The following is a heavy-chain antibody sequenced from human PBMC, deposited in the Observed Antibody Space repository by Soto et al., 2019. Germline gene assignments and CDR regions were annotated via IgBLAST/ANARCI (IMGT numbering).Heavy chain of an antibody. V-gene: IGHV4-31*03. CDR2: IYYSGST. D-gene: IGHD4-17*01. J-gene: IGHJ4*02. CDR1: GGSISSGGYY. CDR3: ARDKEQGPTDYFDY. Sequence: QVQLQESGPGLVKPSQTLSLTCTVSGGSISSGGYYWSWIRQHPGKGLEWIGYIYYSGSTYYNPSLKSRVTISVDTYKNQFSLKLSSVTAADTAVYYCARDKEQGPTDYFDYWGQGTLVTVSS.